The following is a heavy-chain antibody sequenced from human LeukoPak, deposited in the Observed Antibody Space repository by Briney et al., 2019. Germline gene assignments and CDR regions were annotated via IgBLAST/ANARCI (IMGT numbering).Heavy chain of an antibody. CDR1: GFTFSTYA. J-gene: IGHJ4*02. V-gene: IGHV3-23*01. CDR2: INNGGDRT. CDR3: ARSYLRDSDY. Sequence: GGSLRLSCAGSGFTFSTYAMTWVRQAPGKGLEWVSAINNGGDRTYYADSLKGRFTISRDNSKSTLYLQMSSLRAEDTAVYFCARSYLRDSDYWGQGTQVTVSS. D-gene: IGHD3-16*02.